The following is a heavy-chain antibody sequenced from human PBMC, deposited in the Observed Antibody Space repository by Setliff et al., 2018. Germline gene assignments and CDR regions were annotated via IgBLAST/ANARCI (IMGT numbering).Heavy chain of an antibody. Sequence: SETLSLTCSVSGGSISSGSDYWTWIRQPAGKGLEWIGHIYTSGGTNYNPSLKSRVTISVDASKNQLSLNLRSVTAADTAVYYCARAISGWYSAHYYYMDVWGKGTTVTVSS. CDR1: GGSISSGSDY. D-gene: IGHD6-19*01. CDR3: ARAISGWYSAHYYYMDV. V-gene: IGHV4-61*09. J-gene: IGHJ6*03. CDR2: IYTSGGT.